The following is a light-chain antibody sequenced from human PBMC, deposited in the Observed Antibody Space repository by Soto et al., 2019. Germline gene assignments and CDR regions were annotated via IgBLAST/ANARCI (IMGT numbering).Light chain of an antibody. CDR3: CSYVGSRTWV. V-gene: IGLV2-23*01. Sequence: QSALTQPASVSGSPGQSITISCTRTSSDVGGYNLVSWYQQHPDKAPKLMIYEDTKRPSGVSHRFSGSKSGNTASLTISGLQAEDEADYYCCSYVGSRTWVFGGGTQLTVL. J-gene: IGLJ3*02. CDR2: EDT. CDR1: SSDVGGYNL.